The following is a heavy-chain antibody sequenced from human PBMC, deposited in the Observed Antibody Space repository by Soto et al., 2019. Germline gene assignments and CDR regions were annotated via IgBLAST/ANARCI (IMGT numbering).Heavy chain of an antibody. CDR2: TYYRSKWYN. CDR1: GDSVSSNSTA. V-gene: IGHV6-1*01. CDR3: ARLPRYNWNLRPIDY. Sequence: SQTLSLTCAISGDSVSSNSTAWNWIRQSPSRGLEWLGRTYYRSKWYNDYAVSVKSRITINPDTSKNQFSLQLNSVTPEDTAVYYCARLPRYNWNLRPIDYWGQGTLVTVSS. J-gene: IGHJ4*02. D-gene: IGHD1-20*01.